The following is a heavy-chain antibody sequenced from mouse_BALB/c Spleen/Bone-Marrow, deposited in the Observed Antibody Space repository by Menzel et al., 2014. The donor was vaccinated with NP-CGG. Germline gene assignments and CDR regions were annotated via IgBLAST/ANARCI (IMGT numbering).Heavy chain of an antibody. V-gene: IGHV1-61*01. CDR1: GYTFTNYW. CDR2: TGPSDSET. Sequence: VQLQQSGAELVRPGASVKLSCKASGYTFTNYWMNWVKQRLGQGLEWIGMTGPSDSETHYNQMFKDKATLTVDKSSSTAYMQLSSLTSEDSAVYYCTRRDDGYPYWGQGTTLTVSS. J-gene: IGHJ2*01. D-gene: IGHD2-3*01. CDR3: TRRDDGYPY.